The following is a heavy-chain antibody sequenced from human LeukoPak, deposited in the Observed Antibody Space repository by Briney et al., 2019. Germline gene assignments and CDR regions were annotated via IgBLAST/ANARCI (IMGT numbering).Heavy chain of an antibody. V-gene: IGHV1-18*01. Sequence: ASVKVSCKASGYTITSYGINWVRQAPGQGLEWMGWISTYNGYTSYAQKLQGRVTMTTDTSTSTAYMELRSLRSDDTAVYYCARAYMVRGVIVASRAFDYWGQGTLVTVSS. CDR3: ARAYMVRGVIVASRAFDY. CDR1: GYTITSYG. CDR2: ISTYNGYT. J-gene: IGHJ4*02. D-gene: IGHD3-10*01.